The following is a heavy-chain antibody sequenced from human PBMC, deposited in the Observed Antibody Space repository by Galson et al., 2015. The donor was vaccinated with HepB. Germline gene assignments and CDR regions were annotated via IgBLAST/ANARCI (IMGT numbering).Heavy chain of an antibody. J-gene: IGHJ5*02. CDR1: GYTFTSYG. CDR3: ARGYCSSTSCPFNWFDP. D-gene: IGHD2-2*01. CDR2: ISAYNGNT. V-gene: IGHV1-18*01. Sequence: SVKVSCKASGYTFTSYGISWVRQAPGQGLEWMGWISAYNGNTNYAQKLQGRVTMTTDTSTSTAYMELRSLRSDDTAVYYCARGYCSSTSCPFNWFDPWGQGTLVTVSS.